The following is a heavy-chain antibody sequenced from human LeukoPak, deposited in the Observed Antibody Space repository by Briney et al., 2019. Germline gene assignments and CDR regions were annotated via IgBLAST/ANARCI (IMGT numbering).Heavy chain of an antibody. D-gene: IGHD3-22*01. CDR2: ISGSGTST. J-gene: IGHJ4*02. CDR3: AKDNYYDSSGYLRY. V-gene: IGHV3-23*01. CDR1: GFTFSSYA. Sequence: GGSLRLSCAASGFTFSSYAMNWVRQAPGKGLEWVSVISGSGTSTDYADSVKGRFTISRDNSKNTLYLQMNSLRAEDTAVYYCAKDNYYDSSGYLRYWGQGTLVTVSS.